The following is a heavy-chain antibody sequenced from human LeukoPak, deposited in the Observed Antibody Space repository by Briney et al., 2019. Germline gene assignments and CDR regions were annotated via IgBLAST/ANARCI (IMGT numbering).Heavy chain of an antibody. CDR1: GFTFSTYD. Sequence: PGGSLRLSCAASGFTFSTYDMSWVRQAPGKGLEWVSTISAGGGSTYYADSVKGRFTISRDNSKNMLYLQMNYLRGEDTAVYHCAKGGTYYPFDCWGQGTLVTVSS. V-gene: IGHV3-23*01. CDR2: ISAGGGST. CDR3: AKGGTYYPFDC. D-gene: IGHD1-26*01. J-gene: IGHJ4*02.